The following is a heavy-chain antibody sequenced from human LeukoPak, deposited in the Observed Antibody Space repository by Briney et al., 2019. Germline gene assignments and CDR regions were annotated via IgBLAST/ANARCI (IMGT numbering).Heavy chain of an antibody. D-gene: IGHD3-3*01. CDR2: IYYSGST. CDR1: GGSISSSSYY. J-gene: IGHJ4*02. Sequence: SETLSLTCTVSGGSISSSSYYWGWIRQPPGKGLEWIGSIYYSGSTYYNPSLKSRVTISVDTSKNQFSLKLSSVTAADTAVYYCVREYDFWDFWGQGTLVTVSS. V-gene: IGHV4-39*02. CDR3: VREYDFWDF.